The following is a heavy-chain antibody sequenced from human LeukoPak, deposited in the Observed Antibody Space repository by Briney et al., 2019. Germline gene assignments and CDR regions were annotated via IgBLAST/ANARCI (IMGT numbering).Heavy chain of an antibody. V-gene: IGHV3-23*01. CDR1: GFTFSRYA. J-gene: IGHJ4*02. CDR2: ISSSGENT. D-gene: IGHD6-6*01. Sequence: GGSLRLSCAASGFTFSRYAMRWGRQAPGKGGEWVSAISSSGENTYYADSVKGRYTISRDNYKNTLYLQMNSLRLEDTALYYCAKDPRPRSCYWLQRTLLTVSS. CDR3: AKDPRPRSCY.